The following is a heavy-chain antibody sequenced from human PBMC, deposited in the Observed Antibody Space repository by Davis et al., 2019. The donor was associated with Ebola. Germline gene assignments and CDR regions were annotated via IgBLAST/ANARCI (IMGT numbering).Heavy chain of an antibody. V-gene: IGHV4-59*01. D-gene: IGHD3-16*01. Sequence: MPSETLSLTCTVSGGSISSYYWSWIRQPPGKGLEWIGYIYYSGSTNYNPSLKSRVTISVDTSKNQFSLKLSSVNAADTAVYYCARGGGNYDYLWGSYIDWFDPWGQGTLVTVSS. CDR3: ARGGGNYDYLWGSYIDWFDP. CDR2: IYYSGST. CDR1: GGSISSYY. J-gene: IGHJ5*02.